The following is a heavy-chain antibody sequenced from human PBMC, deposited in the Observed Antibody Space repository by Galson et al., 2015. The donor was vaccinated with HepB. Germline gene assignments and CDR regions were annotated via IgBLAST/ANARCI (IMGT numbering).Heavy chain of an antibody. CDR1: GFTFSSYW. CDR3: ARACSSTSCPYYFDY. J-gene: IGHJ4*02. V-gene: IGHV3-7*01. D-gene: IGHD2-2*01. Sequence: SLRLSCAASGFTFSSYWMSWVRQAPGKGLEWVANIKQDGSEKYYVDSVKGRFTISRDNAKNSLYLQMNSLRAEDTAVYYCARACSSTSCPYYFDYWGQGTLVTVSS. CDR2: IKQDGSEK.